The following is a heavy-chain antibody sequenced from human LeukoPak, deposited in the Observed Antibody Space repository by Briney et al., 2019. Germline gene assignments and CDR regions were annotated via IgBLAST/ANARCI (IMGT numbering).Heavy chain of an antibody. CDR2: ISSSSSYI. CDR1: GFTFSSYS. Sequence: PGGSLRLSCAASGFTFSSYSMNWVRQAPGKGLEWVSSISSSSSYIYYADSVKGRITISRDNAKNSLSLQMNSLRAEDTAVYYCARLGDSSGYYRYNYYYYYYIDVWGKGTTVTVSS. V-gene: IGHV3-21*04. D-gene: IGHD3-22*01. J-gene: IGHJ6*03. CDR3: ARLGDSSGYYRYNYYYYYYIDV.